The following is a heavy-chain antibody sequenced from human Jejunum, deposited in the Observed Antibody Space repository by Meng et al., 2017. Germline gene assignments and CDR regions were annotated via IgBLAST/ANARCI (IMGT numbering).Heavy chain of an antibody. CDR3: AKGAMKKPFDY. CDR2: ITITGAAT. V-gene: IGHV3-23*01. J-gene: IGHJ4*02. CDR1: GFTFSTSA. Sequence: GESLKISCAASGFTFSTSAMSWVRQAPGKGLEWVSAITITGAATSDADSVKGRFTISRDNSKNTLYLQMNSLRAEDTPVYYCAKGAMKKPFDYWGQGTLVTVSS.